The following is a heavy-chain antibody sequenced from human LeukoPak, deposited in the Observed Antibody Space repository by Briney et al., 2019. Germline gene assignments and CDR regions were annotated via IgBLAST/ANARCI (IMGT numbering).Heavy chain of an antibody. D-gene: IGHD2-15*01. Sequence: GASVKVSCKASGYTFTSYDINWVRQATGQGLEWMGWMNPNSGNTGYAQKFQGRVTITRNTSISTAYMELSSLRSEDTAVYYCARAHMSCSGGSCYYYYYMDVWGKGTTVTISS. J-gene: IGHJ6*03. V-gene: IGHV1-8*03. CDR3: ARAHMSCSGGSCYYYYYMDV. CDR2: MNPNSGNT. CDR1: GYTFTSYD.